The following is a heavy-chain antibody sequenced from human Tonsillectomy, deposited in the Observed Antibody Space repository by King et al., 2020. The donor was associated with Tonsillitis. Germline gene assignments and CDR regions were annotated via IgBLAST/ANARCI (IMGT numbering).Heavy chain of an antibody. D-gene: IGHD6-19*01. V-gene: IGHV4-39*01. CDR1: GGSISSSSYY. CDR3: ARGYSSGWNGGEFGY. Sequence: QLQESGPGLVKPSETLSLTCTVSGGSISSSSYYWGWIRQPPGKGLEWIGSIYYSGSTHYNPSLKSRVTISVDTSKNQFSLKLSSVTAADTAVYYCARGYSSGWNGGEFGYWGQGTLVTVSS. CDR2: IYYSGST. J-gene: IGHJ4*02.